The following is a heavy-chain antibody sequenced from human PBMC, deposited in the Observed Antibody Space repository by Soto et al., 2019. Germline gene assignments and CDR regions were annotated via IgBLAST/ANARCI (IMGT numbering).Heavy chain of an antibody. CDR1: GFTFSSFA. D-gene: IGHD3-3*01. CDR3: ARDGLPDDFRSGGYWFDP. J-gene: IGHJ5*02. V-gene: IGHV3-30-3*01. Sequence: GGSLRLSCAASGFTFSSFAFHWVRQAPGEGLEWVALISHDGRIENYADSVKGRFIISRDNSKNTVYMQMDSLRLEDTGVYYCARDGLPDDFRSGGYWFDPWGQGTQVTVSS. CDR2: ISHDGRIE.